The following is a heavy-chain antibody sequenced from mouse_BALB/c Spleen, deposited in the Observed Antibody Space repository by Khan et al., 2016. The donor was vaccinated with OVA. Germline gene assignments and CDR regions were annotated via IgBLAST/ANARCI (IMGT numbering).Heavy chain of an antibody. CDR3: ASFMSTEGYYAMDY. CDR1: GFSLTSYG. J-gene: IGHJ4*01. Sequence: QVQLEESGPGLVAPSQSLSITCTVSGFSLTSYGVNWVRQPPGKGLEWLGVIWGDGSTNYHSALISRLSISQDNSKSQVFLKLNSLQTDDTATYFCASFMSTEGYYAMDYWGQGTSVTVSS. CDR2: IWGDGST. D-gene: IGHD1-1*01. V-gene: IGHV2-3*01.